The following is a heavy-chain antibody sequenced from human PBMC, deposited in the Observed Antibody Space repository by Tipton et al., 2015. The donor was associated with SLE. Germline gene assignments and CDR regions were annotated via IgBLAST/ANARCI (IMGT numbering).Heavy chain of an antibody. D-gene: IGHD5-12*01. CDR3: ASPYQPRVWLRLGDAFDI. Sequence: TLSLTCAVSGYSISSGYYWGWIRQPPGKGLEWIGSIYHSGSTYYNPSLKSRVTISVDTSKNQFSLKLSSVTAADTAVYYCASPYQPRVWLRLGDAFDIWGQGTMVTVSS. J-gene: IGHJ3*02. CDR2: IYHSGST. V-gene: IGHV4-38-2*01. CDR1: GYSISSGYY.